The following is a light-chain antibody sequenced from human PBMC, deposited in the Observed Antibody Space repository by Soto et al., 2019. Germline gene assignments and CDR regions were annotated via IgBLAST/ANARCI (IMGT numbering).Light chain of an antibody. Sequence: EIVLTQSPATLSLSPGERATLSCRASQSVSSYLAWYQQKPGQAPRLLIYDASTRATGIPARFSGSGSGTDFTLTISSLEPEDFAIYYCQQHSNWPTFGQGTRLEIK. CDR1: QSVSSY. V-gene: IGKV3-11*01. CDR2: DAS. J-gene: IGKJ2*01. CDR3: QQHSNWPT.